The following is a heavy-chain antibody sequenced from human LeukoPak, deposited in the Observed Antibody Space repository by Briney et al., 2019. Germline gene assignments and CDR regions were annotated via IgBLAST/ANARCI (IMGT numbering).Heavy chain of an antibody. CDR2: IYYSGST. J-gene: IGHJ3*02. CDR3: ARGGANYYDSSGYHIGGAFDI. D-gene: IGHD3-22*01. V-gene: IGHV4-59*01. Sequence: PSETLSLTCAVYGGSFSGYYWSWIRQPPGKGLEWIGYIYYSGSTNYNPSLKSRVTISVDTSKNQFSLKLSSVTAADTAVYYCARGGANYYDSSGYHIGGAFDIWGQGTMVTVSS. CDR1: GGSFSGYY.